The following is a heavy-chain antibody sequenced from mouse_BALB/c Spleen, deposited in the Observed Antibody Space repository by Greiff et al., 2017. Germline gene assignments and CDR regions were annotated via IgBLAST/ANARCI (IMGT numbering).Heavy chain of an antibody. Sequence: VKLVESGPGLVAPSQSLSITCTVSGFSLTSYGVHWVRQPPGKGLEWLGVIWAGGSTNYNSALMSRLSISKDNSKSQVFLKMNSLQTDDTAMYYCARGGLTTVVNAMDYWGQGTSVTVSS. CDR1: GFSLTSYG. CDR2: IWAGGST. D-gene: IGHD1-1*01. V-gene: IGHV2-9*02. CDR3: ARGGLTTVVNAMDY. J-gene: IGHJ4*01.